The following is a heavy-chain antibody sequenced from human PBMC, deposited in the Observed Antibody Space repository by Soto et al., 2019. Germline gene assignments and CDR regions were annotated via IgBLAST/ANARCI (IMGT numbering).Heavy chain of an antibody. CDR1: GYTFTNYH. J-gene: IGHJ6*02. Sequence: ASVNVSCKASGYTFTNYHMHGVRQAPGQGFEWMGMINPNGGGTSYAQKFQGRVTMTRDTSTSTVHMELSSLTSEDTAGYYCARDNRHYYSPSEGYFYYGMDVWGQGTTVTVS. V-gene: IGHV1-46*01. CDR2: INPNGGGT. CDR3: ARDNRHYYSPSEGYFYYGMDV. D-gene: IGHD3-10*01.